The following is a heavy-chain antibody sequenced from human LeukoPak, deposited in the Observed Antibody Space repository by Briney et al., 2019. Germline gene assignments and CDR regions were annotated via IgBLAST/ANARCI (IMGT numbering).Heavy chain of an antibody. D-gene: IGHD3-22*01. CDR2: VNSDGSRT. J-gene: IGHJ4*02. CDR1: GFTFSSSW. V-gene: IGHV3-74*03. CDR3: ARVVDDYDSGGFSWFDY. Sequence: GGSLRLSCAASGFTFSSSWMHWVRQGPGKGLEWVSRVNSDGSRTTYADSVKGRFTISRDNDKNTLYLQMNSLRAEDTAVYYCARVVDDYDSGGFSWFDYWGQGTLVTVSS.